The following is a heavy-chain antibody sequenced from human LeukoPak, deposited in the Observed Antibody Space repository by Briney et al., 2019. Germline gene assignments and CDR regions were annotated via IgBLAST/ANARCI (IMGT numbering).Heavy chain of an antibody. D-gene: IGHD6-19*01. Sequence: GASVKVSCKASGGTFSSYAISWVRQAPGQGLEWMGGIIPIFGTANYAQKFQGRVTFTTDESTSKAYMELSSLRSEDTAVYYCASTMAVAGGPLPYYFDYWGQGTLVTVSA. V-gene: IGHV1-69*05. CDR2: IIPIFGTA. J-gene: IGHJ4*02. CDR1: GGTFSSYA. CDR3: ASTMAVAGGPLPYYFDY.